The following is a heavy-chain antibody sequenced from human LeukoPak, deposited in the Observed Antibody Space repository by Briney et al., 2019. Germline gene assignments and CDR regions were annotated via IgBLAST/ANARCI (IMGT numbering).Heavy chain of an antibody. Sequence: GRSLRLSCAASGFTFSSYGMHWVRQAPGKGLEWVAVISYDGSNKYYADSVKGRFTISRDNSKNTLYLQMNSLRAEDTAVYCCAKLYYDSSGYYYVAIDYWGQGTLVTVSS. CDR3: AKLYYDSSGYYYVAIDY. CDR1: GFTFSSYG. V-gene: IGHV3-30*18. D-gene: IGHD3-22*01. J-gene: IGHJ4*02. CDR2: ISYDGSNK.